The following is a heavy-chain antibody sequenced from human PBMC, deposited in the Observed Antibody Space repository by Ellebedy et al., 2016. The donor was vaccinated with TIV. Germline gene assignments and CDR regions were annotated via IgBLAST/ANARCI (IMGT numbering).Heavy chain of an antibody. D-gene: IGHD3-22*01. CDR2: ISSTGSRT. Sequence: PGGSLRLSCAASGFTFSSYAMSWVRQAPGKGLEWVSTISSTGSRTYYADSVEGWFIISRDNSKKTLYLQMNSLRAEDTAVYYCAKGRGGGSDSSAPRYYFDYWGLGTLVTVSS. V-gene: IGHV3-23*01. CDR1: GFTFSSYA. J-gene: IGHJ4*02. CDR3: AKGRGGGSDSSAPRYYFDY.